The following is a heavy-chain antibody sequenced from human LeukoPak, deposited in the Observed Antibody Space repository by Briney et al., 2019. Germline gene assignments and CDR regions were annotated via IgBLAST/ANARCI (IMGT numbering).Heavy chain of an antibody. V-gene: IGHV3-33*01. CDR2: IWHDGSHK. Sequence: HTGGSLRLSCAASGFTFSTYGMHWVRQAPGKGLEWVTVIWHDGSHKDYADSVKGRFTISRDNSKNTLYLQMNDLRAEDTAMYYCVRGWGSNVYASAFDVWGQGTMVTVSS. D-gene: IGHD3-16*01. CDR1: GFTFSTYG. CDR3: VRGWGSNVYASAFDV. J-gene: IGHJ3*01.